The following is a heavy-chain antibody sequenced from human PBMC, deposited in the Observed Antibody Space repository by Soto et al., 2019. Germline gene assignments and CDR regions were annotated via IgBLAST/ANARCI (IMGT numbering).Heavy chain of an antibody. Sequence: EVQLLESGGGLVQPGGSLRLSCAASGFTFSSYAMSWVRQAPGKGLEWVSGISDSGGYTYYADSVKGRFTISRDNSKNTVYLQMNSLRDEDTAVYYCAKDYRDLDYWGQGTLVTVSA. J-gene: IGHJ4*02. V-gene: IGHV3-23*01. CDR3: AKDYRDLDY. CDR2: ISDSGGYT. CDR1: GFTFSSYA.